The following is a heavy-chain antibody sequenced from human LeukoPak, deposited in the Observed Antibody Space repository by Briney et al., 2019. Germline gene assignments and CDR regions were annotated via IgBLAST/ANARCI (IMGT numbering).Heavy chain of an antibody. Sequence: GGSLRLSCAASGSSVSSNFMSWVRQAPGKGLEWVSVIYSGGSTSSGGSTYYADSVKGRFTISRDNSKNTLYLQMNSLRAEDTAVYYCAKVDGYSYGTFDYWGQGTLVTVSS. CDR2: IYSGGSTSSGGST. CDR3: AKVDGYSYGTFDY. CDR1: GSSVSSNF. V-gene: IGHV3-23*03. D-gene: IGHD5-18*01. J-gene: IGHJ4*02.